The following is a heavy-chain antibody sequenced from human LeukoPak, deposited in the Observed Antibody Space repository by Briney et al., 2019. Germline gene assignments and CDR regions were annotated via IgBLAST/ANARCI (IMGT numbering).Heavy chain of an antibody. V-gene: IGHV3-23*01. J-gene: IGHJ6*03. Sequence: PGGSLRLSCAASGFTFSSYVISWVRQAPGKGLEWVSAITGSGGSTYYADSVQGRFTISRDNSRNTLYLQMNSLRAEDTAVYYCAPWEPRGHYYMDVWGKGTTVTVSS. CDR1: GFTFSSYV. D-gene: IGHD1-26*01. CDR3: APWEPRGHYYMDV. CDR2: ITGSGGST.